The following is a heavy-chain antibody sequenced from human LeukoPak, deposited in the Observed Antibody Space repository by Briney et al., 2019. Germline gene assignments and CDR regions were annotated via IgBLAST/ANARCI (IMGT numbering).Heavy chain of an antibody. J-gene: IGHJ4*02. CDR2: INPSGGST. D-gene: IGHD3-10*01. CDR3: ARSYYYGSGSYYTLYYFDY. V-gene: IGHV1-46*01. CDR1: GYTFTSYY. Sequence: ASVKVSCKASGYTFTSYYMHWVRQAPGQGLEWMGIINPSGGSTSYAQKFQGRVTMTRDTSTSTVYMELSSLRSEDTAVHYCARSYYYGSGSYYTLYYFDYWGQGTLVTVSS.